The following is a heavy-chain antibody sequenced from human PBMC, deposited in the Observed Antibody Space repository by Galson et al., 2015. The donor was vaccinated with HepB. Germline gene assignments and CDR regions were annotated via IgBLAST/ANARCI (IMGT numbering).Heavy chain of an antibody. D-gene: IGHD1-7*01. V-gene: IGHV1-3*01. CDR2: INAGHGNT. CDR1: GYTFTTYS. Sequence: SVKVSCKASGYTFTTYSMHWVRQAPGQRPEWMGWINAGHGNTKYSQTFQDRLTITRDTSASTAFMEMRSLRSDDTAVYYCARDSRLELHLNNYYSYGMDVWGQGTAVIVS. J-gene: IGHJ6*02. CDR3: ARDSRLELHLNNYYSYGMDV.